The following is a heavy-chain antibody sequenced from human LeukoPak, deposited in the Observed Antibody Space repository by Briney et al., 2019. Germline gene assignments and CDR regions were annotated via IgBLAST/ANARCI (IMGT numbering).Heavy chain of an antibody. J-gene: IGHJ4*02. V-gene: IGHV5-51*01. CDR2: IYPGDSDA. CDR3: ARLLGSGWFYFDY. Sequence: GESLKISCKGSGYSFNSYWIGWVRQMPGKGLKWMGIIYPGDSDARYSPSFQGQVTISADKSISTAYLQWSSLKASDTAMYYCARLLGSGWFYFDYWGQGTLVTVSS. CDR1: GYSFNSYW. D-gene: IGHD6-19*01.